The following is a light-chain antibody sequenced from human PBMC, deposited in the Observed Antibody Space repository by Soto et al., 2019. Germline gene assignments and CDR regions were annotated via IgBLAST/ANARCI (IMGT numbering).Light chain of an antibody. CDR3: SSYTTSGTFVV. V-gene: IGLV2-14*03. CDR2: DVS. J-gene: IGLJ2*01. Sequence: QSALTQPPSASGSPGQSVTISCTGTSSDVGGYNFVSWYQQHPGKAPKFMISDVSSRPSGVSDRFSGSKSGNTASLTISGLQAGDEATYYCSSYTTSGTFVVFGGGTKLTVL. CDR1: SSDVGGYNF.